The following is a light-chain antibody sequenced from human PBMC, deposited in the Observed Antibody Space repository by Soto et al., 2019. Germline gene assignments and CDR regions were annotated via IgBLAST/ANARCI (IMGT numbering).Light chain of an antibody. CDR2: GNS. V-gene: IGLV1-40*01. Sequence: QSVLTQPPSVSGAPGQRVTISCTGSRSNIGTGYDVHWYQQLPGTAPKLLIYGNSNRPSGVPDRFSGSKSGTSASLAITGLQAEDEADYYCSSYTSISSLGVFGTGTRSPS. CDR1: RSNIGTGYD. CDR3: SSYTSISSLGV. J-gene: IGLJ1*01.